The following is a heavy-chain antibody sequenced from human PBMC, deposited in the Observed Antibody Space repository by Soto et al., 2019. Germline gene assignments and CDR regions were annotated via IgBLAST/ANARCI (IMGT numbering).Heavy chain of an antibody. CDR1: GFTFSSYG. Sequence: GSLRLSCAASGFTFSSYGMHWVRQAPGKGLEWVAVIWYDGSNKYYADSVKGRFTISRDNSKNTLYLQMNSLRAEDTAVYYCARDFFDIVVVPAAVSYYYYGMDVWGQGTTVTVSS. J-gene: IGHJ6*02. D-gene: IGHD2-2*01. CDR2: IWYDGSNK. V-gene: IGHV3-33*01. CDR3: ARDFFDIVVVPAAVSYYYYGMDV.